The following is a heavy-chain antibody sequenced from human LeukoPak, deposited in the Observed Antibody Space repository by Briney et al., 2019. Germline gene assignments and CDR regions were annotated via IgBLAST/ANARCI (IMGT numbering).Heavy chain of an antibody. CDR2: ISSSTNYI. Sequence: GGSLRLPCAASGFTFTSYSMNWVRQAPGKGLEWVSSISSSTNYIYYADSVKGRFTISRDNAKKSLYLQMNSLRAEDTAVYYCAREIHGSGTYYPFDNWGQGTLVTVSS. CDR3: AREIHGSGTYYPFDN. CDR1: GFTFTSYS. J-gene: IGHJ4*02. D-gene: IGHD3-10*01. V-gene: IGHV3-21*01.